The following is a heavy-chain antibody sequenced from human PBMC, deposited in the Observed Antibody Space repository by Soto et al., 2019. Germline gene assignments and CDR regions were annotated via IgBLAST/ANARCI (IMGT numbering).Heavy chain of an antibody. J-gene: IGHJ4*02. V-gene: IGHV3-23*01. D-gene: IGHD3-22*01. CDR2: ITNDGDHT. Sequence: GSLRLSCAASGFTFRDYAMTWVRQAPGQGLEYVSSITNDGDHTYYADSVKGRFTISRDNSKNTLYLQMNSLRVEDTAVYYCARVDSSGYTFEHWGQGTLVTVSS. CDR3: ARVDSSGYTFEH. CDR1: GFTFRDYA.